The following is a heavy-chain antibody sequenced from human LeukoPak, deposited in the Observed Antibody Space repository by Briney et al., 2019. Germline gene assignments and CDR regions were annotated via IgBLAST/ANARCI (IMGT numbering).Heavy chain of an antibody. D-gene: IGHD3-16*02. Sequence: ASVKVSCKASGYTFTGYYMHWVRQAPGQGLEWMGWISPNSGGTNYAQKFQGRVTMTRDTSISTAYMELSRLRSDDTAVYYCARGRLVRLGELSIGYWGQGTLVTVSS. CDR3: ARGRLVRLGELSIGY. CDR2: ISPNSGGT. CDR1: GYTFTGYY. J-gene: IGHJ4*02. V-gene: IGHV1-2*02.